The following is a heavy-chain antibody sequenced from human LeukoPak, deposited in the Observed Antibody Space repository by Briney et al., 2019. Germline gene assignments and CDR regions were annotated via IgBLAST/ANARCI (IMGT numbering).Heavy chain of an antibody. CDR2: IRYDGSNK. J-gene: IGHJ5*02. Sequence: GGSLRLSCAASGFTFSSYGVHWVRQAPGKGLEWVAFIRYDGSNKYYADSVKGRFTISRDNSKNTLYLQMNSLRAEDTAVYYCAKDGGYAYNWFDPWGQGTLVTVSS. D-gene: IGHD2-8*01. CDR3: AKDGGYAYNWFDP. CDR1: GFTFSSYG. V-gene: IGHV3-30*02.